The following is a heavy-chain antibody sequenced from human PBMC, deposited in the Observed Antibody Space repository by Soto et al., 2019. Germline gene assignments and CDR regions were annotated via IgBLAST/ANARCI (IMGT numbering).Heavy chain of an antibody. Sequence: EVQLTESGGGSVQPGGSLRLSCAASGFTFRSYWMHWVRQAPGKGLVWISRVHNDGSSAAYADSVKGRFTISRDNAKNALYLQMNSLGAEDTAVYYCALGRYCSGGTCSFDYWGQGTLVTVSS. V-gene: IGHV3-74*01. D-gene: IGHD2-15*01. CDR3: ALGRYCSGGTCSFDY. CDR1: GFTFRSYW. J-gene: IGHJ4*02. CDR2: VHNDGSSA.